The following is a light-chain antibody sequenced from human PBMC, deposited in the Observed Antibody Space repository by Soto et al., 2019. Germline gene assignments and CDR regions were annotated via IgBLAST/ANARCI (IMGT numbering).Light chain of an antibody. CDR1: SSNIGAGYD. CDR3: QSYDSSSVV. V-gene: IGLV1-40*01. J-gene: IGLJ2*01. Sequence: QSVLTQPPSVSGAPGQRVTISCTGSSSNIGAGYDVHWYQQLPGTAPKLLIYANINRPSGVPDRFSGSKSGTSASLAITGLQAEDEADYYCQSYDSSSVVFGGGTKVTVL. CDR2: ANI.